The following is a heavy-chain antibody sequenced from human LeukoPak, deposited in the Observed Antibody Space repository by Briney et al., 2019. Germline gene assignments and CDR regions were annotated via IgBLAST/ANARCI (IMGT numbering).Heavy chain of an antibody. CDR3: ARDLSYYYDSSGYAH. CDR2: ISGSGGST. J-gene: IGHJ4*02. Sequence: GGSLRLSCAASGFTFSSYAMSWVRQAPGKGLEWVSAISGSGGSTYYADSVKGRFTISRDNAKNSLYLQMYSLRAEDTAVYYCARDLSYYYDSSGYAHWGQGTLVTVSS. V-gene: IGHV3-23*01. CDR1: GFTFSSYA. D-gene: IGHD3-22*01.